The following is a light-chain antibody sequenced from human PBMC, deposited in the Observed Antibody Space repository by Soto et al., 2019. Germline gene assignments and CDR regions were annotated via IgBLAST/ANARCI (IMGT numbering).Light chain of an antibody. V-gene: IGLV2-14*01. CDR2: EVS. CDR1: SSDVGGYNS. J-gene: IGLJ2*01. CDR3: ASYATSRPVV. Sequence: QSALTQPASVSGSPGQSITISCTGSSSDVGGYNSVSWYQQHPGKAPKLITYEVSHRPSGVSNRFSGSKSGNTASLTISGLQAEDEADYYCASYATSRPVVFGGGTKLTVL.